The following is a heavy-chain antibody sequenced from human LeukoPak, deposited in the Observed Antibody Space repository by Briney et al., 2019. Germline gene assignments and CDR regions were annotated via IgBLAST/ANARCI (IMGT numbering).Heavy chain of an antibody. CDR1: GGTFSSYA. J-gene: IGHJ3*02. D-gene: IGHD3-22*01. Sequence: GASVKVSCKASGGTFSSYAISLVRQAPGQGLEWMGRIIPIFGTANYAQKFQGRVTITTDESTSTAYMELSSLRSEDTAVYYCATDPPYYYDSSGDNDAFDIWGQGTMVTVSS. CDR3: ATDPPYYYDSSGDNDAFDI. CDR2: IIPIFGTA. V-gene: IGHV1-69*05.